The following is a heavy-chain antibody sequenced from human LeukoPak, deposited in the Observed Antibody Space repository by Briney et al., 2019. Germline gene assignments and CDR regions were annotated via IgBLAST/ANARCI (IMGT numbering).Heavy chain of an antibody. J-gene: IGHJ4*02. D-gene: IGHD1-1*01. Sequence: GGSLRLSCSASGFTFSRYAMHWVRQAPGKGLEYVSTISSNGGNIYYADSVKGRFTISRDNSKNTLHLQMSSLRPDDTAVYYCVREWYSAMYWGQGTLVTVSS. CDR2: ISSNGGNI. CDR1: GFTFSRYA. V-gene: IGHV3-64D*06. CDR3: VREWYSAMY.